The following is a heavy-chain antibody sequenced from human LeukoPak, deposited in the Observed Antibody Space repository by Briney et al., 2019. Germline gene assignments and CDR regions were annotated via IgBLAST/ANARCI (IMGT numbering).Heavy chain of an antibody. CDR3: ASLSAAGTVRY. V-gene: IGHV4-59*12. CDR2: IYFTGRT. CDR1: GGSISSYY. J-gene: IGHJ4*02. D-gene: IGHD6-13*01. Sequence: SETLSLTCTVSGGSISSYYWSWIRQPPGKGLESIRYIYFTGRTNYNPSLKTRVPISVATSNNQFSLKLSPVTAAATAVYSCASLSAAGTVRYWGQGTLVTVSS.